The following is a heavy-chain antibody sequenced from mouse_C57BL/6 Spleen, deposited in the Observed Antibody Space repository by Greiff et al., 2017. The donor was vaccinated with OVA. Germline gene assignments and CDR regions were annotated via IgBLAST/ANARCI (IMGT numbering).Heavy chain of an antibody. CDR1: GFAFSSSW. J-gene: IGHJ2*01. D-gene: IGHD1-1*01. V-gene: IGHV1-82*01. CDR3: ANYYGSSYFDY. Sequence: VQLQPSGPELVKPGASVKISCKASGFAFSSSWMNWVKQRPGTGLEWIGRIYPGDGDITYNGKLKGKATMTADKSSSTAYMQLSSLTSEDSAVYFCANYYGSSYFDYWGQGTTLTVSS. CDR2: IYPGDGDI.